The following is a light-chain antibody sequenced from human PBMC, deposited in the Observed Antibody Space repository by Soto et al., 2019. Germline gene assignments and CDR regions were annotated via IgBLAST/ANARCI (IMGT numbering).Light chain of an antibody. J-gene: IGKJ4*01. CDR3: QQYYNTPLT. CDR1: QSVLYSSNNKNY. CDR2: WAS. V-gene: IGKV4-1*01. Sequence: DIVMTQSPDSLAVSLGERATINCKSSQSVLYSSNNKNYLAWYQQKPGQPPKVLIYWASTRESGVPDRFSGSGSETDFTLTISSLQAEDVAVYYCQQYYNTPLTFGGGTKVEIK.